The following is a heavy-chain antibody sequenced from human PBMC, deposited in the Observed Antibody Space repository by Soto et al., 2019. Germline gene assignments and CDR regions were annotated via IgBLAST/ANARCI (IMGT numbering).Heavy chain of an antibody. V-gene: IGHV3-23*01. Sequence: GVAPRPPCSASGITFSSFAISSVPQAPGKGLEWVSAISGSGGSTYYADSVKGRFTTSRDNSKNTLYLQMNSLRAEDTAVYYCAKGPSPRVYYYGMDVWGQGTTVTVSS. CDR1: GITFSSFA. D-gene: IGHD6-6*01. CDR2: ISGSGGST. J-gene: IGHJ6*02. CDR3: AKGPSPRVYYYGMDV.